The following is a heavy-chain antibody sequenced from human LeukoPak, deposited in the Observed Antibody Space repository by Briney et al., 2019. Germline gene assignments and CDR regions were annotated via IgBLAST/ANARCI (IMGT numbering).Heavy chain of an antibody. J-gene: IGHJ4*02. CDR3: AKGDLNFDWLTYADY. Sequence: PGGSLRLSCAASGFTFSSYGMHWVRQAPGKGLEWVAFIRYDGSNKYYADSVKGRFTISRDNSKNTLYLQMNSLRAEDTAVYYCAKGDLNFDWLTYADYWGQGTLVTVSS. CDR2: IRYDGSNK. CDR1: GFTFSSYG. D-gene: IGHD3-9*01. V-gene: IGHV3-30*02.